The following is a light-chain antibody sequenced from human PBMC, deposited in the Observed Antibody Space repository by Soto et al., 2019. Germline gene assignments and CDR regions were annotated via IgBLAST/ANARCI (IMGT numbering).Light chain of an antibody. J-gene: IGKJ5*01. V-gene: IGKV1-9*01. Sequence: DTQLTQSPSFLSASVEDRVTITCRASQGTSSYLAWFQQKPGRAPKLLIYGASTLQSGVPARFSGSGSGTDLTLTISNLQPEDFATYYFLLLNAYPLTFGHVTLLEIK. CDR1: QGTSSY. CDR3: LLLNAYPLT. CDR2: GAS.